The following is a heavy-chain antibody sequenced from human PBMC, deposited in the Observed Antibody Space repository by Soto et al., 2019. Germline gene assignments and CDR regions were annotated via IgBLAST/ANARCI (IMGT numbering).Heavy chain of an antibody. J-gene: IGHJ4*02. CDR1: GFTFRDYA. Sequence: GGSLRLSCAASGFTFRDYAMNWVRQAPGKGLEWVADISGSGDSARHADSVKGRFIISRDNSKNTLFLHMNSLRVDDTAVYYCGKERRGSGWSVCNYWGQGALVTVSA. D-gene: IGHD6-19*01. CDR2: ISGSGDSA. V-gene: IGHV3-23*01. CDR3: GKERRGSGWSVCNY.